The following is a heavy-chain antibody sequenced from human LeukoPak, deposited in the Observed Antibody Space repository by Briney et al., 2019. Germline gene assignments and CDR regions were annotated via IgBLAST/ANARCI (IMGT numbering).Heavy chain of an antibody. CDR2: IYYSGST. Sequence: SETLSLTCTVSGDSISNNYWSRIRQPPGKGLEWIGYIYYSGSTKYNPSLKNRVTISVDTSKNQFSLKLSSVTAADTAVYYCARHVKRGNSYPYFFGYWGQGTLVTVSP. V-gene: IGHV4-59*01. J-gene: IGHJ4*02. D-gene: IGHD2-21*01. CDR3: ARHVKRGNSYPYFFGY. CDR1: GDSISNNY.